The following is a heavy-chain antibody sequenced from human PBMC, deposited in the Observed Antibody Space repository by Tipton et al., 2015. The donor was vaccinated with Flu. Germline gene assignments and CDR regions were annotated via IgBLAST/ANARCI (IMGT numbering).Heavy chain of an antibody. CDR1: GGSFSSGSYY. CDR3: ARAAAAALDY. CDR2: IYTTGST. J-gene: IGHJ4*02. V-gene: IGHV4-61*02. D-gene: IGHD6-13*01. Sequence: TLSLTCSVSGGSFSSGSYYWTWIRQSAGKGLEWIGRIYTTGSTNYNPSLKTRVTLSVDRTENQFSLNLSSMTAADTAVYFCARAAAAALDYWGQGTLVTVSS.